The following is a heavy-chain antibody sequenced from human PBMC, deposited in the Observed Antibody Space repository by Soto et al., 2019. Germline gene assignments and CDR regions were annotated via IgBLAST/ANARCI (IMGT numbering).Heavy chain of an antibody. J-gene: IGHJ3*02. CDR2: INHSGST. CDR3: ARRLYYDYIWGSYRYTPRDAFDI. Sequence: QVQLQQWGAGLLEPSETLSLTCAVYGGSFSGYYWSWIRQPPGKGLEWIGEINHSGSTNYNPSLKSRVTISVDTSKNQFSLKLSSVTAADTAVYYCARRLYYDYIWGSYRYTPRDAFDIWGLGTMVTVSS. V-gene: IGHV4-34*01. CDR1: GGSFSGYY. D-gene: IGHD3-16*02.